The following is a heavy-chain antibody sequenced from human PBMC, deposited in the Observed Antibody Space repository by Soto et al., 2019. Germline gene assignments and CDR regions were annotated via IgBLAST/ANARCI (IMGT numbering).Heavy chain of an antibody. Sequence: PSETLSLTCTVSGGSISSGGYYWSWIRQHPGKGLEWIGYIYHSGSTYYNPSPKSRVTISVDRSKNQFSLKLSSVTAADTAVYYCARGVTTVTTFDYWGQGTLVTVSS. D-gene: IGHD4-17*01. J-gene: IGHJ4*02. V-gene: IGHV4-30-2*01. CDR2: IYHSGST. CDR3: ARGVTTVTTFDY. CDR1: GGSISSGGYY.